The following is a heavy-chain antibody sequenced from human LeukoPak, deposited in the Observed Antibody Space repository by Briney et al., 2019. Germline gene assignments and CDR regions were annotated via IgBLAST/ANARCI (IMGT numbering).Heavy chain of an antibody. J-gene: IGHJ5*02. CDR3: ARENCGGDCYYNWFDP. D-gene: IGHD2-21*02. CDR2: ISSSSSYI. CDR1: GFTFSSYS. V-gene: IGHV3-21*01. Sequence: PGGSLRLSXAASGFTFSSYSMNWVRQAPGKGLEWVSSISSSSSYIYYADSVKGRFTISRDNAKNSLFLQMNSLRAEDTAVYYCARENCGGDCYYNWFDPWGQGTLVTVSS.